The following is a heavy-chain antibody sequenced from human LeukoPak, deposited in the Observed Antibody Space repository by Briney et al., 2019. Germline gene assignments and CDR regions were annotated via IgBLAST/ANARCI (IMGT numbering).Heavy chain of an antibody. J-gene: IGHJ4*02. CDR1: GGSVTSSAYY. V-gene: IGHV4-61*08. CDR2: IYYSGST. CDR3: AGRRSYYFDY. D-gene: IGHD1-26*01. Sequence: PSETLSLTCTVSGGSVTSSAYYWSWVPQPPGKELEYIGYIYYSGSTNYNPSLKSRVTISVDTSKNQFSLKLRSVTAADTVVYYCAGRRSYYFDYWGQGTLVTVSS.